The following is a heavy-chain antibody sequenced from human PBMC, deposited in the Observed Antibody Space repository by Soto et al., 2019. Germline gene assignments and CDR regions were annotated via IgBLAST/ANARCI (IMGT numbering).Heavy chain of an antibody. D-gene: IGHD6-13*01. J-gene: IGHJ4*02. CDR2: ISTDGSST. CDR3: AREYSSSRYFDY. CDR1: GIPFGTYW. V-gene: IGHV3-74*01. Sequence: EVQLVESGGGLVQPGGSLRLSCAASGIPFGTYWMHGARQAPGKGLVWVSRISTDGSSTSYADSVKGRFTISRDNAKNTLYLQMNSLRAEDTAVYYCAREYSSSRYFDYWGQGTLVTVSS.